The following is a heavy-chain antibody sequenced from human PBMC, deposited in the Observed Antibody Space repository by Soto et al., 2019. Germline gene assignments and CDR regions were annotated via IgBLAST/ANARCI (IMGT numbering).Heavy chain of an antibody. D-gene: IGHD3-10*01. Sequence: KQSQTLSLTCAISGDSVSSNSAAWNWIRQSPSRGLEWLGRTYYRSKWYNDYAVSVKSRITINPDTSKNQFSLQLNSVTPEDTAVYYCARGGPESYNVLPYYFDYWGQGTLVTVSS. V-gene: IGHV6-1*01. CDR3: ARGGPESYNVLPYYFDY. CDR2: TYYRSKWYN. CDR1: GDSVSSNSAA. J-gene: IGHJ4*02.